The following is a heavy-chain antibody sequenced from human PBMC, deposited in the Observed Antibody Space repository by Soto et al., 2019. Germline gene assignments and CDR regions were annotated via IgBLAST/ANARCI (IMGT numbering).Heavy chain of an antibody. CDR1: GYTFTGYY. V-gene: IGHV1-2*04. Sequence: ASVKVSCKASGYTFTGYYMHWVRQAPGQGLEWMGWINPNSGGTNYAQKFQGWVTMTRDTSISTAYMELSRLRSDDTAVYYCARDGVTGAARRHYYYGMDVWGQGTTVTVSS. J-gene: IGHJ6*02. CDR2: INPNSGGT. CDR3: ARDGVTGAARRHYYYGMDV. D-gene: IGHD6-6*01.